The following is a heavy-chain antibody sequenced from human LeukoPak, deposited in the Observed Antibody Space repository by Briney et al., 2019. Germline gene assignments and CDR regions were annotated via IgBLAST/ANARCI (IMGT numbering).Heavy chain of an antibody. J-gene: IGHJ5*02. Sequence: PSETLSLTCTVSGASISSYYWSWIRQSPGKGLEWIGYIYDRGSTNYNPSLKSRVTISVDTSKNQFSLKLSSVTAADTAVYYCARDHYYDSSGYYSWFDPWGQGTLVTVSS. V-gene: IGHV4-59*12. CDR1: GASISSYY. CDR3: ARDHYYDSSGYYSWFDP. CDR2: IYDRGST. D-gene: IGHD3-22*01.